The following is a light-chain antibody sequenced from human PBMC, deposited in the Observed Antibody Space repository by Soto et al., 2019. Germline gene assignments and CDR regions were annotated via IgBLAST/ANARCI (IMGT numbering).Light chain of an antibody. CDR1: QSVSSSS. CDR2: DAS. J-gene: IGKJ1*01. V-gene: IGKV3-20*01. CDR3: QQYGGSPRT. Sequence: EIVLTQSPGTLSLSPGERATLSCRASQSVSSSSLAWYQQKRGQAPRLLIHDASSRATDIQDRFSGSGSGTDFTLTISRLEPEDFALYYCQQYGGSPRTFGQGTKVEVK.